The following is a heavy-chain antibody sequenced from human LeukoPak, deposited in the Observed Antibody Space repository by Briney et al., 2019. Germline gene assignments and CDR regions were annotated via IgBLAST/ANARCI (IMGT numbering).Heavy chain of an antibody. D-gene: IGHD2-15*01. CDR2: INPSSGGT. J-gene: IGHJ6*03. CDR3: AGGVVAATFYYYMDV. CDR1: GYTFTGYY. Sequence: ASVKVSCKPSGYTFTGYYIHWVRQAPGQGLEWMGWINPSSGGTNYPQNFQGRVTMTRDTSLSTAYMEVSGLRSDDTAVYYCAGGVVAATFYYYMDVWGKGTTVTVSS. V-gene: IGHV1-2*02.